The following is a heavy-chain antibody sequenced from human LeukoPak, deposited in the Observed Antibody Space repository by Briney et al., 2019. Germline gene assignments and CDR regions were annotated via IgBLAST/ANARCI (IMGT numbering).Heavy chain of an antibody. Sequence: SETLSLTCTVSGGSISSYYWSWIRQPPGKGLEWIGYIYYSGSTNYNPSLKSRVTISVDTSKNQFSLKLSSVTAADTAVYYCARDYYGSGSYYSTGFDPWGQGTLVTVSS. CDR3: ARDYYGSGSYYSTGFDP. CDR1: GGSISSYY. J-gene: IGHJ5*02. V-gene: IGHV4-59*01. CDR2: IYYSGST. D-gene: IGHD3-10*01.